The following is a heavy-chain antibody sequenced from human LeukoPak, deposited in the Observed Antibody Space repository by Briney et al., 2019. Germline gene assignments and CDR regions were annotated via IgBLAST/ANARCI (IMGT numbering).Heavy chain of an antibody. CDR2: ISAYNGNT. CDR3: ARLSGSYLPYYFDY. Sequence: ASVKVSCKASGYTFTSYGISWVRQAPGQGLEWMGWISAYNGNTNYAQKLQGRVTVTTDTSTSTAYMELRSLRSDDTAVYYCARLSGSYLPYYFDYWGQGTPVTVSS. V-gene: IGHV1-18*01. D-gene: IGHD1-26*01. CDR1: GYTFTSYG. J-gene: IGHJ4*02.